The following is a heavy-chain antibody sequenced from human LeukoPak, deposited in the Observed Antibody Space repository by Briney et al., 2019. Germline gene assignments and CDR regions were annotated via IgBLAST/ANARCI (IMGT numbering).Heavy chain of an antibody. V-gene: IGHV4-59*01. CDR1: GCSLSSYS. J-gene: IGHJ4*02. CDR2: INYSGSS. D-gene: IGHD6-19*01. CDR3: ASASYPGIAVAGTGGFDY. Sequence: PSETLSLTCTASGCSLSSYSWSWIRQPPGKGLEWIWYINYSGSSTYNPSLKSGVTISVSTSNNQVSLKLSSVTAADTAVYNWASASYPGIAVAGTGGFDYWGQGSLVTVPS.